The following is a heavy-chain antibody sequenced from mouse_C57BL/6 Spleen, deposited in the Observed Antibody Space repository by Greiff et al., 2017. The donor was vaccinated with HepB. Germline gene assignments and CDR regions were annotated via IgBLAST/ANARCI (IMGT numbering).Heavy chain of an antibody. Sequence: VQLQQSGAELVKPGASVKISCKASGYASSSYWMNWVKQRPGKGLEWIGQIYPGDGDTNYNGKFKGKATLTADKSSSTAYMQLSSLTSEDSAVYFCAREFPYYYGSSYMYFDVWGTGTTVTVSS. CDR3: AREFPYYYGSSYMYFDV. CDR2: IYPGDGDT. D-gene: IGHD1-1*01. J-gene: IGHJ1*03. CDR1: GYASSSYW. V-gene: IGHV1-80*01.